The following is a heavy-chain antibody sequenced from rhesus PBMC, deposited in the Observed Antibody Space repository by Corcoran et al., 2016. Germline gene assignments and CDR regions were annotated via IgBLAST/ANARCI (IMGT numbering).Heavy chain of an antibody. CDR1: GGSISSNY. D-gene: IGHD2-15*01. Sequence: QVQLQESGPGLVKPSETLYLTCAVSGGSISSNYWSWLRQAPGKGLEWIGRIYGSGGSTYYNPPRKSRVTISTDTSKNQFSLKLSSVTAADTAVYYCASLGYCSSTYCSHLDYWGQGVLVTVSS. CDR2: IYGSGGST. CDR3: ASLGYCSSTYCSHLDY. J-gene: IGHJ4*01. V-gene: IGHV4-160*01.